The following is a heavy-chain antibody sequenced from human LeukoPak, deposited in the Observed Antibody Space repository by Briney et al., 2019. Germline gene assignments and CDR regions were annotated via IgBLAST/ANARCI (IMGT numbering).Heavy chain of an antibody. CDR2: IYTSGTT. CDR1: GGSITSYY. CDR3: ARERIAAAGRGSYFQH. D-gene: IGHD6-13*01. J-gene: IGHJ1*01. V-gene: IGHV4-4*07. Sequence: SETLSLTCTVSGGSITSYYWSWIRQPAGKGLEWIGRIYTSGTTNYNPSLKSRVNMSVDTSKNQFSLKLSSVTAADTAVYYCARERIAAAGRGSYFQHWGQGTLVTVSS.